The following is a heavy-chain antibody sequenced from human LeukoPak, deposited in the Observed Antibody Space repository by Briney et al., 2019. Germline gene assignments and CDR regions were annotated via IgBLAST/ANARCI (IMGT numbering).Heavy chain of an antibody. CDR2: IYYSGST. Sequence: PSETLSLTCTVSGGSISSRNYFWGWIRQPPAHGLQWFGSIYYSGSTYYNPSLKSRVTISVDTSKNQFSLKLSSVTAADTAVYYCARLTDRTSWGHWYFDLWGRGTLVTVSS. CDR1: GGSISSRNYF. D-gene: IGHD1-1*01. V-gene: IGHV4-39*01. CDR3: ARLTDRTSWGHWYFDL. J-gene: IGHJ2*01.